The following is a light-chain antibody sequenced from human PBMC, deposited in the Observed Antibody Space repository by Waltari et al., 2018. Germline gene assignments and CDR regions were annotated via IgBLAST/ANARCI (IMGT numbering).Light chain of an antibody. CDR2: EVT. CDR1: TSHIGNYGY. J-gene: IGLJ1*01. V-gene: IGLV2-14*03. Sequence: QSVLTQPASVSGSPGQSSTVFCSGTTSHIGNYGYVSWYQQHPGRAPKLIIYEVTNRPSGVSSRFSGSKSGNTASLTISGLQAEDEADYYCSSFSSSSTPYVFGSGTKVTVL. CDR3: SSFSSSSTPYV.